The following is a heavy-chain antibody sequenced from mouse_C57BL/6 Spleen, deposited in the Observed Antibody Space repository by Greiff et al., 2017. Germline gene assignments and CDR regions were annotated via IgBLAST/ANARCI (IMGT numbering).Heavy chain of an antibody. V-gene: IGHV1-74*01. CDR2: IHPSDSDT. Sequence: QVQLQQPGAELVKPGASVKVSCKVSGYTFTSYWMHWVKQRPGQGLEWIGRIHPSDSDTNDNQKFKGKATLTVDKPSSTAYMQLSSLTSEDSAVYYCAIYRDGCPYAMDYWGQGTSVTVSS. D-gene: IGHD2-3*01. J-gene: IGHJ4*01. CDR1: GYTFTSYW. CDR3: AIYRDGCPYAMDY.